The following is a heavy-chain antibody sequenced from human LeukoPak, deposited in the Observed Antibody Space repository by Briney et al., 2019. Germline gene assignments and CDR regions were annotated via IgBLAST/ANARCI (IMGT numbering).Heavy chain of an antibody. CDR1: GYSFTNYW. D-gene: IGHD5-18*01. V-gene: IGHV5-51*01. J-gene: IGHJ4*02. CDR2: IHPGDSDT. CDR3: ARGGTYIYNSSDY. Sequence: GESLMLSSKASGYSFTNYWIGWVRQMPGNGLEWMGIIHPGDSDTRYSPSFQGQVTMSADESITTAYLQWSSLKASDSAMYYCARGGTYIYNSSDYWGQGTLVTVCS.